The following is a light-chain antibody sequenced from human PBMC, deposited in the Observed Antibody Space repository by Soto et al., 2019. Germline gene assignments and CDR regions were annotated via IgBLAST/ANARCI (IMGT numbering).Light chain of an antibody. CDR3: QQLNSYPLT. V-gene: IGKV1-9*01. CDR2: AAS. Sequence: DIQLTQSPSFLSASVGDRVTITCRASQGISSYLAWYQKKPGKAPKLLIYAASTLQSGVPSRFSGSGSGTEFTLAISSLQPEDFGTYYCQQLNSYPLTFGGGTKVEIK. J-gene: IGKJ4*01. CDR1: QGISSY.